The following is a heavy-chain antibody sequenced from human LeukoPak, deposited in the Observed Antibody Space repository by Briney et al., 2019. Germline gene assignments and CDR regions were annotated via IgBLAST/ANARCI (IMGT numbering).Heavy chain of an antibody. Sequence: PGGTLRLSCAASGFTFSNYAMSWVRQAPGKGLEWVSANSGSGAGTYYADSVKGRFTISRDNSKDTLYLQMNSLRAEDTAVYYCAKFRGYCSSNSCRGYYFDYWGQGTLVTVSS. V-gene: IGHV3-23*01. D-gene: IGHD2-2*01. J-gene: IGHJ4*02. CDR3: AKFRGYCSSNSCRGYYFDY. CDR2: NSGSGAGT. CDR1: GFTFSNYA.